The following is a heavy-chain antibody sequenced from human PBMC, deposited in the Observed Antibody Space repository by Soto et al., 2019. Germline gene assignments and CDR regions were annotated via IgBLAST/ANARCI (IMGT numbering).Heavy chain of an antibody. CDR3: ASGGNWFDP. V-gene: IGHV4-59*01. D-gene: IGHD3-16*01. CDR2: MYYNGNI. J-gene: IGHJ5*02. CDR1: GGSISNYY. Sequence: SETLALTCNVSGGSISNYYWTWVRQSPEKGLEWIGYMYYNGNINYNPSLKSRVTISIDTSKNQFSLTLKSVTAADTAVYYCASGGNWFDPWGQGVLVTVSS.